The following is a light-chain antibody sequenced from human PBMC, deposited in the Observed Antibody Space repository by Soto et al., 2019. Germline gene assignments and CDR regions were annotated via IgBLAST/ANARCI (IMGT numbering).Light chain of an antibody. J-gene: IGLJ3*02. Sequence: QSVLTQPPSVSGAPGQTVTISCAGTSSNIGSNYDVHWYQHLPGTAPKLLIYDDNRRPSGIPDRFSASKSGTSATLAITGLQTGDEADYYCETWDTNLSAVVFGGGTKLTVL. CDR1: SSNIGSNYD. CDR3: ETWDTNLSAVV. CDR2: DDN. V-gene: IGLV1-51*01.